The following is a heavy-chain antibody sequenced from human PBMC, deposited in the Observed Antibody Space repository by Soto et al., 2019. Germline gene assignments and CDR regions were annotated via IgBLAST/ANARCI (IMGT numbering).Heavy chain of an antibody. CDR3: ARLDGSYPRWFDP. J-gene: IGHJ5*02. CDR2: IYYSGST. CDR1: GGSISSSSYY. V-gene: IGHV4-39*01. D-gene: IGHD1-26*01. Sequence: PSETPSLTCTVSGGSISSSSYYWGWIRQPPGKGLEWIGSIYYSGSTYYNPSLKSRVTISVDTSKNQFSLKLSSVTAADTAVYYCARLDGSYPRWFDPWGQGTLVTVSS.